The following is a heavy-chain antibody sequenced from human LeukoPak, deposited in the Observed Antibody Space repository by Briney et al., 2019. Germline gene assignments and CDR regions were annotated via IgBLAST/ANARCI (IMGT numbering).Heavy chain of an antibody. CDR1: GGSFSGYY. V-gene: IGHV4-34*01. CDR3: ARRMVYAIRLGMDV. CDR2: INHSGST. D-gene: IGHD2-8*01. J-gene: IGHJ6*02. Sequence: PSETLSLTCAVYGGSFSGYYWSRIRQPPGKGLEWIGEINHSGSTNYNPSLKSRVTISVDTSKNQFSLKLSSVTAADTAVYYCARRMVYAIRLGMDVWGQGTTVTVSS.